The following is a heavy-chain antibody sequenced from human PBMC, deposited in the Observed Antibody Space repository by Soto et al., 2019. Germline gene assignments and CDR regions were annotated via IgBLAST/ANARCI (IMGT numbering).Heavy chain of an antibody. J-gene: IGHJ4*02. V-gene: IGHV3-30-3*01. CDR3: ARTTRNVKYYYGSGLTPY. CDR1: GFTFSSYA. D-gene: IGHD3-10*01. Sequence: QVQLVESGGGVVQPGRSLRLSCAASGFTFSSYAMHWVRQAPGKGLEWVAVISYDGSNKYYADSVKGRFTISRDNSKNTLYLQMNSLRAEGTAVYYCARTTRNVKYYYGSGLTPYWGQGTLVTVSS. CDR2: ISYDGSNK.